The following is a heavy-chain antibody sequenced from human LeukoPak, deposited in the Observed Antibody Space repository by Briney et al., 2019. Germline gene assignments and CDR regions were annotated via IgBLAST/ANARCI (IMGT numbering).Heavy chain of an antibody. CDR1: TFTFNNYA. J-gene: IGHJ4*02. D-gene: IGHD2-2*01. CDR2: ISGSGGST. V-gene: IGHV3-23*01. CDR3: AKDEDIVVVPASFDY. Sequence: GGSLRLSCAASTFTFNNYAMHWVRQAPGKGLEWVSAISGSGGSTYYADSVKGRFTISRDNSKNTLYLQMNSLRAEDTAVYYCAKDEDIVVVPASFDYWGQGTLVTVSS.